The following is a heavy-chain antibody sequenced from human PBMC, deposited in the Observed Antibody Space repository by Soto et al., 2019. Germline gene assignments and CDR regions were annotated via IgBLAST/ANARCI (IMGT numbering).Heavy chain of an antibody. Sequence: QAGGSLRLSCAASGFTFSSYEMNWVRQAPGKGLEWVSYISSSGSTIYYADSVKGRFTISRDNAKNSLYLQMNSLRAGDTAVYYCASVEWEPLPTDYWGQGTLVTVSS. D-gene: IGHD1-26*01. V-gene: IGHV3-48*03. CDR3: ASVEWEPLPTDY. CDR2: ISSSGSTI. CDR1: GFTFSSYE. J-gene: IGHJ4*02.